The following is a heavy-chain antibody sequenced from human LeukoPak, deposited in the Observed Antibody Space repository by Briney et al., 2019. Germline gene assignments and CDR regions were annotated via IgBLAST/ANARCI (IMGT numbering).Heavy chain of an antibody. Sequence: PGGSLRLSCAASGFTFSSYAMHWVRQAPGKGLEWVAVISYDGSNKYYADSVKGRFTISRDNSKNTLYLQMNSLRAEDTAVYYCARVLGRWLQLGPFDYWGQGTLVTVSS. D-gene: IGHD5-24*01. CDR2: ISYDGSNK. CDR3: ARVLGRWLQLGPFDY. CDR1: GFTFSSYA. V-gene: IGHV3-30*04. J-gene: IGHJ4*02.